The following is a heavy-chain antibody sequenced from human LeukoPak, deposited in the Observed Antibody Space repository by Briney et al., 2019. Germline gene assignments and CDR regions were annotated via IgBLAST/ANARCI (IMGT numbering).Heavy chain of an antibody. V-gene: IGHV3-33*01. Sequence: GGSLRLSCAASGFTFSSYGMHWVRQAPGKGLEWVAVIWYDGSNKYYADSVKGRFTISRDNSKNTLYLQMNSLRAEDTAAYYCAREGGAYDSSGYHVYWGQGTLVTVSS. CDR1: GFTFSSYG. CDR3: AREGGAYDSSGYHVY. CDR2: IWYDGSNK. J-gene: IGHJ4*02. D-gene: IGHD3-22*01.